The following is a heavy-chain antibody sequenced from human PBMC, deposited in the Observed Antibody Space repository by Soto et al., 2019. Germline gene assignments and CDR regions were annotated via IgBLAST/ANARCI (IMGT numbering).Heavy chain of an antibody. CDR2: IKKDGSEK. CDR3: ARDWRYSSGLTHAFDI. J-gene: IGHJ3*02. Sequence: PGGSLRLSCAASGFTFSSYAMSWVRQAPRKGLEWVSNIKKDGSEKKYVDSVKGRFTISRDNAKDSLYLQMNTLRVEDTAVYYCARDWRYSSGLTHAFDIWGQGTMVTVSS. D-gene: IGHD6-19*01. CDR1: GFTFSSYA. V-gene: IGHV3-7*01.